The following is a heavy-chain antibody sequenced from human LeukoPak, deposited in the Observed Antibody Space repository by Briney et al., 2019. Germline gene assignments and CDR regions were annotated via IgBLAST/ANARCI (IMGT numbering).Heavy chain of an antibody. V-gene: IGHV4-39*01. CDR2: FYYTGST. D-gene: IGHD1-26*01. Sequence: SETLSLTCTVSGVSISSNGYNWGWLRQPKGKGLEWIGSFYYTGSTFYSPALKSRVTISVGTSKNQFSLKLSSVTAADTAVYYCARRSGTYHAFDIWGQGTMVTVSS. CDR1: GVSISSNGYN. J-gene: IGHJ3*02. CDR3: ARRSGTYHAFDI.